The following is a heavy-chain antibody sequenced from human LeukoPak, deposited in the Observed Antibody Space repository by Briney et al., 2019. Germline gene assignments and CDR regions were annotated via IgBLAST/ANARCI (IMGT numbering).Heavy chain of an antibody. CDR1: GFTVSNNY. V-gene: IGHV3-66*01. D-gene: IGHD2-21*01. CDR3: ARNIPVTRWGY. Sequence: GGSLRLSCAASGFTVSNNYMTWARQAPGKGLELVSLIYSGGSTYYADSVKGRFTISRDNSKNTVYLQMNSLRAEDTAVYYCARNIPVTRWGYWGQGTLVTVSS. CDR2: IYSGGST. J-gene: IGHJ4*02.